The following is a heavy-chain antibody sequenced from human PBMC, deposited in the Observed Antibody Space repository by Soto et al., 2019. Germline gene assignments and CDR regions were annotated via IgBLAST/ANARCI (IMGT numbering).Heavy chain of an antibody. CDR2: IKQDGSEK. D-gene: IGHD3-10*01. J-gene: IGHJ5*02. CDR1: GFTFSSYW. CDR3: ASKRGSGLREEIVCES. Sequence: EVQLVESGGGLVQPGGSLSLSCAASGFTFSSYWMSWVRQAPGKGLEWVAHIKQDGSEKYYVDSVKGRFTISRDNAKNSPSLYINCLRADDTAAYYCASKRGSGLREEIVCESLGQGTLVTISS. V-gene: IGHV3-7*01.